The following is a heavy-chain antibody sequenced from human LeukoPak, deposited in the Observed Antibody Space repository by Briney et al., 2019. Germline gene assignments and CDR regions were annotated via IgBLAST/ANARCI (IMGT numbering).Heavy chain of an antibody. CDR2: IYYSGST. CDR1: GGSISSYY. J-gene: IGHJ5*02. CDR3: ARGRFRCSSTSCYPNWFDP. D-gene: IGHD2-2*01. V-gene: IGHV4-59*01. Sequence: SETLSLTCTVSGGSISSYYWSWIRQPPGKGLEWIGYIYYSGSTNYNPSLKSGVTISVDTSKNQFSLKLSSVTAADTAVYYCARGRFRCSSTSCYPNWFDPWGQGTLVTVSS.